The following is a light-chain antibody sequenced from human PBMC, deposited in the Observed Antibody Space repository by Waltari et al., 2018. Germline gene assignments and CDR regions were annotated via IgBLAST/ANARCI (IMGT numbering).Light chain of an antibody. Sequence: QSALTQPASVSGSPGQSITISCTGTSSDVGGYNYVSWYQQHPGTTPKLTLCDVNRRPSGVSQHCSGSQAGNTASLTISGLQAEDEADYYCGSYTTRATHVFGIGTKVTVL. J-gene: IGLJ1*01. CDR3: GSYTTRATHV. V-gene: IGLV2-14*03. CDR2: DVN. CDR1: SSDVGGYNY.